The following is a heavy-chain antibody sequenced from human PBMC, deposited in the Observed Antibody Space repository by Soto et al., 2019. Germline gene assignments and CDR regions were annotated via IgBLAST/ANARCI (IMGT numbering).Heavy chain of an antibody. V-gene: IGHV1-24*01. D-gene: IGHD2-15*01. Sequence: QVQLVQSGAEVKKPGASVKVSCKVSGYTLTELSMHWVRQAPGKGLEWMGGFDPEDGETIYAQKFQGRVTMTEDTSTDTGYRELSSLRSEDAAVYYCAATVVVAGTHSYWGQGTLVTVSS. CDR1: GYTLTELS. CDR3: AATVVVAGTHSY. CDR2: FDPEDGET. J-gene: IGHJ4*02.